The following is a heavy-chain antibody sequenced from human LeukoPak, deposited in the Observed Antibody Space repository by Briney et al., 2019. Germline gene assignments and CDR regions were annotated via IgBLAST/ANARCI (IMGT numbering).Heavy chain of an antibody. Sequence: GASVKVSCRASGYTFTSYYMHWVRQAPGQGLEWMGIINPSGGSTSYAQKFQGRVTMTEDTSTDTAYMELSSLRSEDTAVYCCATLYYYGMDVWGQGTTVTVSS. V-gene: IGHV1-46*01. CDR1: GYTFTSYY. CDR3: ATLYYYGMDV. J-gene: IGHJ6*02. CDR2: INPSGGST.